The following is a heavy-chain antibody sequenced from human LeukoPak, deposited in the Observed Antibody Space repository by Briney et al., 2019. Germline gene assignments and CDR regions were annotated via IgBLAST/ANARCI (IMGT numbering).Heavy chain of an antibody. CDR2: ISAYNGNT. J-gene: IGHJ4*02. CDR3: ARDRIVAGFHLEAY. Sequence: ASVKVSCKASGYRFTSFGISWVRQAPGQGLEWMGWISAYNGNTNYAQKLQGRVTMTTDTSTSTAYMELRSLRSDDTAVYFCARDRIVAGFHLEAYWGQGTLVTVSS. D-gene: IGHD6-19*01. V-gene: IGHV1-18*01. CDR1: GYRFTSFG.